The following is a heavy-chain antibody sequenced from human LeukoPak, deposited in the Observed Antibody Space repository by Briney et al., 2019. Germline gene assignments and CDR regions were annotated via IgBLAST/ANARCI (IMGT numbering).Heavy chain of an antibody. V-gene: IGHV3-7*03. J-gene: IGHJ4*02. CDR1: GFSVRSNY. Sequence: GGSLRLSCAASGFSVRSNYMSWVRQAPGKGLEWVANIKQDGSEKYYVDSVKGRFTISRDNAKNSLYLQMNSLRVEDTAVYYCAKEGGTVTYPSPFDYWGQGTLVTVSS. D-gene: IGHD4-17*01. CDR3: AKEGGTVTYPSPFDY. CDR2: IKQDGSEK.